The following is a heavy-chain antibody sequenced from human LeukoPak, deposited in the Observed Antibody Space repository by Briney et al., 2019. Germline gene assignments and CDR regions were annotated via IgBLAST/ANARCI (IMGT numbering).Heavy chain of an antibody. Sequence: GGSLRLSCAASGLTFSSYSMNWVRQAPGKGLEWVSYISSSSSTIYYADSVKGRFTISRDNSKNTLYLQMNSLRAEDTAVYYCARDVDIVVVPAARTYYFDYWGQGTLVTVSS. V-gene: IGHV3-48*01. CDR3: ARDVDIVVVPAARTYYFDY. D-gene: IGHD2-2*01. CDR2: ISSSSSTI. CDR1: GLTFSSYS. J-gene: IGHJ4*02.